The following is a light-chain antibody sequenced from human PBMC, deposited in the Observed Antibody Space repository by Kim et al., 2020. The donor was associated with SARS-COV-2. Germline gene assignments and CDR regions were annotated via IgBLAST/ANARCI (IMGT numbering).Light chain of an antibody. CDR3: EAWDDSLNGPV. CDR2: RND. J-gene: IGLJ7*01. Sequence: QSVLTQPPSASGTPGQRVTISCSGGRSNVGRNYVYWFQYLPGTAPKLLIERNDQRPSGVPARFSGSKSGTSASLAISGLQPEDDADYYCEAWDDSLNGPVFGGGTQLTDL. CDR1: RSNVGRNY. V-gene: IGLV1-44*01.